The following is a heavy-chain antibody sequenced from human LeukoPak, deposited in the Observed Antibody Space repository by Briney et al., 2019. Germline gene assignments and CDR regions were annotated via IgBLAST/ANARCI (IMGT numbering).Heavy chain of an antibody. V-gene: IGHV3-21*01. J-gene: IGHJ4*02. CDR3: ARDPTRDDC. CDR1: GFTFSSYS. CDR2: ITSRGNT. D-gene: IGHD2-21*01. Sequence: PGGSLRLSCAASGFTFSSYSMNWVRQAPGQGLERVSSITSRGNTFYADSVKGRFTISRDNAKNSLYLQMNSLRAEDTAVYYCARDPTRDDCWGQGTLVTVSS.